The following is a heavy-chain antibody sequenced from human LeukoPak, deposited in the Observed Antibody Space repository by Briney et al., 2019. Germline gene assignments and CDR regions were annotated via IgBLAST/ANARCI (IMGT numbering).Heavy chain of an antibody. CDR1: GYSFTSYW. CDR2: IYPGDSDT. V-gene: IGHV5-51*01. Sequence: GESLKISCKGSGYSFTSYWIGWVRQMPGKGLEWMGIIYPGDSDTRYSPSFQGQVTISADKSISTAYLQWSSLKASDTAMYYCARGIPLAAAGTENWFDPWGQGTLVTVSS. J-gene: IGHJ5*02. CDR3: ARGIPLAAAGTENWFDP. D-gene: IGHD6-13*01.